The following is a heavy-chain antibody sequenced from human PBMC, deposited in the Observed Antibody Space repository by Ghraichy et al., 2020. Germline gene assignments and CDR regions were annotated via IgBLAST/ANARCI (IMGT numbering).Heavy chain of an antibody. CDR2: INHSGST. V-gene: IGHV4-34*01. CDR1: GGSFSGYY. Sequence: SETLSLTCAVYGGSFSGYYWSWIRQPPGKGLEWIGEINHSGSTNYNPSLKSRVTISVDTSKNQFSLKLSSVTAADTAVYYCARRYRGTAFDIWGQGTMVTVSS. CDR3: ARRYRGTAFDI. D-gene: IGHD1-26*01. J-gene: IGHJ3*02.